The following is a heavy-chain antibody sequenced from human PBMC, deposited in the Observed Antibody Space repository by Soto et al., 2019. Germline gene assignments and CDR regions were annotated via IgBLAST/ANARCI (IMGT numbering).Heavy chain of an antibody. V-gene: IGHV1-69*01. CDR2: IIPIFGTE. CDR3: AIERIAGSKYYYGMDV. D-gene: IGHD6-13*01. Sequence: QVQLVQSGAELKKPGSSVRVSCTASGGTFSSYAISWVRPAPGQGLEWMGGIIPIFGTENYAQKFQGRVTITAAESTSTAYMELSSLSSEDTAVYYWAIERIAGSKYYYGMDVWGHGTTVTVSS. J-gene: IGHJ6*02. CDR1: GGTFSSYA.